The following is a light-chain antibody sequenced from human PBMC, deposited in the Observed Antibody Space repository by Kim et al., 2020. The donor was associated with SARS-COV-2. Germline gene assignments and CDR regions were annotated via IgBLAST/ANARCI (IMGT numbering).Light chain of an antibody. Sequence: EIVLTQSPGTLSLSPGERATLSCRASQSISSSFLAWYQQKPGQTPRLLIYGASSRATGIPDRFSGSGSGTDFPLSINRVGPEDFAVYYCQQYGSSPITFGQGTRLEIK. V-gene: IGKV3-20*01. CDR1: QSISSSF. CDR2: GAS. J-gene: IGKJ5*01. CDR3: QQYGSSPIT.